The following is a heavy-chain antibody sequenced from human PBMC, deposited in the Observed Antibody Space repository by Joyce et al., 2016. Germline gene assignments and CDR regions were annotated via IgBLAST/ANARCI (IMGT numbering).Heavy chain of an antibody. V-gene: IGHV3-74*01. CDR1: GFSLSSYW. CDR2: INYDGTDS. Sequence: EVQLVESGGGLVQPGGSLRLSCAASGFSLSSYWIHWVRQVPGKGLVWVSRINYDGTDSTYAGSVKGRFTISRDNAKNTLYLEMNSLRAEDTAVYYCARSPARNGANDYWGQGTLVTVSP. CDR3: ARSPARNGANDY. D-gene: IGHD4/OR15-4a*01. J-gene: IGHJ4*02.